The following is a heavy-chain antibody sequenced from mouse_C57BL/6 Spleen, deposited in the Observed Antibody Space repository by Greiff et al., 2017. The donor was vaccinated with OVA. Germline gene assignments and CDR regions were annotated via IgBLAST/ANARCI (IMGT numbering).Heavy chain of an antibody. CDR2: IHPNSGST. V-gene: IGHV1-64*01. Sequence: QVQLQQPGAELVKPGASVKLSCKASGYTFTSYWMHWVKQRPGQGLEWIGMIHPNSGSTNYNEKFKSKATLTVDKSSSTAYMQLSSLTSEDSAVYDCAKITTVVAPGGYWGQGTSVTVSS. CDR3: AKITTVVAPGGY. J-gene: IGHJ4*01. CDR1: GYTFTSYW. D-gene: IGHD1-1*01.